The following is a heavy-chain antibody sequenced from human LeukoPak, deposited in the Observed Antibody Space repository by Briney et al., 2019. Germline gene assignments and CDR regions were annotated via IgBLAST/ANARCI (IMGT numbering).Heavy chain of an antibody. Sequence: ASVQVTCKASGYTYTRYRINWVRQAPGQGLEWMGWVSPYNDNTNNAQNLQDRVTMTTDTSATTAYMELRSLRSDDTAVYYCARGSYEDYWGQGTLVTVSS. V-gene: IGHV1-18*01. D-gene: IGHD3-16*01. J-gene: IGHJ4*02. CDR2: VSPYNDNT. CDR3: ARGSYEDY. CDR1: GYTYTRYR.